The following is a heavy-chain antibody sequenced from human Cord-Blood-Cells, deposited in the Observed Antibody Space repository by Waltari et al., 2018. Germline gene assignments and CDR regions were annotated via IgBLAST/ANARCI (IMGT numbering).Heavy chain of an antibody. J-gene: IGHJ1*01. D-gene: IGHD2-2*03. CDR3: ARAGYCSSTSCSEYFQH. V-gene: IGHV1-2*02. CDR1: GYTFTGYY. Sequence: SGAEVKKPGASVKVSCKASGYTFTGYYMHWVRQAPGQGLEWMGWINPNSGGTNYAQKFQGRVTMTRDTSINTAYMELSRLRSDDTAVYYCARAGYCSSTSCSEYFQHWGQGTLVTVSS. CDR2: INPNSGGT.